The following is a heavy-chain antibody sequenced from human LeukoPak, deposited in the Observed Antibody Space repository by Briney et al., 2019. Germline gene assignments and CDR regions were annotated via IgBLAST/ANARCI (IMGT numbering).Heavy chain of an antibody. Sequence: GGSLRLSCAASGFTFNNYGMHWVRQAPGKGLEWVAVISYGGRNKHYPDSVKGRFTISRDISTDTLWLQMDSLRTEDTAVYYCAKGPLRGTAAAIDYWGQGTLVTVSS. D-gene: IGHD2-2*01. J-gene: IGHJ4*02. V-gene: IGHV3-30*18. CDR2: ISYGGRNK. CDR3: AKGPLRGTAAAIDY. CDR1: GFTFNNYG.